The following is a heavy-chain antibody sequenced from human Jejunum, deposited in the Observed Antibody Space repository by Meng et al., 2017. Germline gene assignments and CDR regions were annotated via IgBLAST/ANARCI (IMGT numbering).Heavy chain of an antibody. Sequence: QLVESGEELVQPGGSLGLSCAAPGFTFSSSWMYWVRQPPGKGLVWVSRIKSDGTITYADSVKGRFTMSRDNAKNTVFLQINSLRADDTAMYYCAKSGYSTSRFDPWGQGTLVTVSS. V-gene: IGHV3-74*03. CDR2: IKSDGTI. J-gene: IGHJ5*02. D-gene: IGHD6-13*01. CDR1: GFTFSSSW. CDR3: AKSGYSTSRFDP.